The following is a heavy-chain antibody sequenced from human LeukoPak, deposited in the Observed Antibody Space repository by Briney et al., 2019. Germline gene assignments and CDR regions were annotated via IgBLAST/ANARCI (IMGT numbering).Heavy chain of an antibody. CDR3: ARGLLRYFDWLLPQTGQGDDAFDI. J-gene: IGHJ3*02. Sequence: ASVKVSCKASGYTFTSYAMHWVRQAPGQRLEWMGWINAGNGNTKYSQKFQGRVTITRDTSASTAYMELSSLRSEDTAVYYCARGLLRYFDWLLPQTGQGDDAFDIWGQGTMVTVSS. CDR2: INAGNGNT. V-gene: IGHV1-3*01. D-gene: IGHD3-9*01. CDR1: GYTFTSYA.